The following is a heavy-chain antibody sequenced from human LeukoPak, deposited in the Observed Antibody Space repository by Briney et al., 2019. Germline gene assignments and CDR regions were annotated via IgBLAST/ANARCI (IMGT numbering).Heavy chain of an antibody. CDR2: IRSSSSTI. V-gene: IGHV3-48*01. J-gene: IGHJ4*02. CDR3: ARGPSGYHNT. D-gene: IGHD5-12*01. Sequence: GGSLRLSCAASGFTFSSYSMNWVRQAPGKGLEWVSYIRSSSSTIYYADSVKGRFTISRDNAKNSPYLQMNSLRAEDTAVYYCARGPSGYHNTGGQGTLVTVSS. CDR1: GFTFSSYS.